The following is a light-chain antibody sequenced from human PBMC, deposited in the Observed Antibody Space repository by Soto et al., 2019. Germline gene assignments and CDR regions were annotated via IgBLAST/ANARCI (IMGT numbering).Light chain of an antibody. J-gene: IGKJ1*01. CDR2: GAS. CDR1: QSVSSSY. V-gene: IGKV3-20*01. Sequence: EIVLTQSPGTLSLSPGERATLSCRASQSVSSSYLAWYQQKPGQAPRLLISGASSRATGIPDRFSGSGSGTDLTLTISRLEPEDFAVYYCHQYGSSLRTFGQGTKVEIK. CDR3: HQYGSSLRT.